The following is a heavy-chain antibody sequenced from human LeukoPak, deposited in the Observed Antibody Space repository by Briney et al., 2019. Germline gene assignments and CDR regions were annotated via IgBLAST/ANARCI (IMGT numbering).Heavy chain of an antibody. V-gene: IGHV4-61*02. Sequence: SETLSLTCAVSGYSISSGYYWSWIRQPAGKGLEWIGRIYTSGSTNYNPSLKSRVTISVDTSKNQFSLKLSSVTAADTAVYYCARERRGYSSSSWFDYWGQGTLVTVSS. J-gene: IGHJ4*02. CDR3: ARERRGYSSSSWFDY. D-gene: IGHD6-6*01. CDR2: IYTSGST. CDR1: GYSISSGYY.